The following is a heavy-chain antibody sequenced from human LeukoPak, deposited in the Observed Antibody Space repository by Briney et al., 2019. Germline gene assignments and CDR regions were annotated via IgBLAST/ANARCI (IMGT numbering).Heavy chain of an antibody. CDR3: AKDRSGCPIDY. CDR2: ISGSGGST. CDR1: GFTFSSYG. D-gene: IGHD3-10*01. Sequence: GGSLRLSCAASGFTFSSYGMNWFRQASGKGLEWGSAISGSGGSTYYADSVKGRFTISRDNSKNTLYLQMNSLRAEDTAVYYCAKDRSGCPIDYWGQGTLVTVSS. J-gene: IGHJ4*02. V-gene: IGHV3-23*01.